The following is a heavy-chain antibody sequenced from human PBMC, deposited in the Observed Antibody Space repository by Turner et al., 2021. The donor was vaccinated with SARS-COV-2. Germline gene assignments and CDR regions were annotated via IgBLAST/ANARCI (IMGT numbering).Heavy chain of an antibody. CDR2: IYWDDDK. D-gene: IGHD3-22*01. V-gene: IGHV2-5*02. CDR3: ARSSVVVITGAFDI. J-gene: IGHJ3*02. CDR1: GLSLTPSGVG. Sequence: QITLKESGPTLVKPTQTLTLTCTFSGLSLTPSGVGVGWIRQPPGKALEWLALIYWDDDKRYSPSLKSRLTITNDTSKNQVVLTMTNMDPVDTATYYCARSSVVVITGAFDIWGQGTMVTVSS.